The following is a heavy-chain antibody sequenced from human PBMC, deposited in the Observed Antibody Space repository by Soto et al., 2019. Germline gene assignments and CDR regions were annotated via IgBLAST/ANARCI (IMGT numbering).Heavy chain of an antibody. D-gene: IGHD3-9*01. CDR1: DDSINSDKYY. Sequence: SETLSLTCSVSDDSINSDKYYWGWIRQPPGKGLEWIGSIYYRGNAYYNPSLQTRVAISLDKSKSQFSQKLNSVTAADSAVYFCARLEGLATISYYFDFWGPGALVTVSS. J-gene: IGHJ4*02. CDR2: IYYRGNA. V-gene: IGHV4-39*01. CDR3: ARLEGLATISYYFDF.